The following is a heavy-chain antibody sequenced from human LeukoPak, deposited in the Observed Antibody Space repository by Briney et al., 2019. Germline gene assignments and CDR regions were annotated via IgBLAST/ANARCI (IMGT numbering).Heavy chain of an antibody. CDR3: ARGLGGAFDI. CDR2: IYYSGST. Sequence: PSETLSLTCAVYGGSFSSSSYYWGWIRQPPGKGLEWIGSIYYSGSTYYNPSLKSRITISVDTSKNQFSLKLSSVTAADTAVYYCARGLGGAFDIWGQGTMVTVSS. V-gene: IGHV4-39*01. D-gene: IGHD3-16*01. CDR1: GGSFSSSSYY. J-gene: IGHJ3*02.